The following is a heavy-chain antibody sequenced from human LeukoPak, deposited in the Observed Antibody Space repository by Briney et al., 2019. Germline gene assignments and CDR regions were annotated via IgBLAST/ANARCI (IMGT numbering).Heavy chain of an antibody. CDR1: GYTFTSYY. CDR2: INPSGGST. J-gene: IGHJ5*02. CDR3: ARGVDIVVVPAAIHP. Sequence: ASVKVSCKASGYTFTSYYMHWVRQAPGQGLEWMGIINPSGGSTIYAQKFQGRVTMTRDTSTSTVYMELSSLRSEDTAVYYCARGVDIVVVPAAIHPWGQGTLVTVSS. V-gene: IGHV1-46*03. D-gene: IGHD2-2*03.